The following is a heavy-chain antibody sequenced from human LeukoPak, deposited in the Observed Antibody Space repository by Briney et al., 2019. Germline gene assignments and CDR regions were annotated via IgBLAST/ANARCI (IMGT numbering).Heavy chain of an antibody. V-gene: IGHV4-59*01. CDR2: NSYSGST. Sequence: SETLSLTCTVSGGSISSYYWSWIRQPPGKGLEWIGYNSYSGSTNYNPSLKSRVTISLDTSKNQFSLKLSSVTAADTAVYYCAQNWGSYAFDIWGQGTMVTVSA. CDR1: GGSISSYY. D-gene: IGHD7-27*01. CDR3: AQNWGSYAFDI. J-gene: IGHJ3*02.